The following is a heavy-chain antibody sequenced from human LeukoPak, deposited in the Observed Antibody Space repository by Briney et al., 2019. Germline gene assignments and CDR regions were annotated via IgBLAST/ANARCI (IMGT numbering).Heavy chain of an antibody. CDR3: ARDLYDSSDYYYICLDS. Sequence: ASVKVSCKASGYTFTSYGISWVRQAPGQGLEWLGWISAYNDNTNYAQKLQGRVTMTTDTSTSIAYMELRSLRSDDTAVYYCARDLYDSSDYYYICLDSWGQGTLVTVSS. V-gene: IGHV1-18*01. J-gene: IGHJ4*02. D-gene: IGHD3-22*01. CDR2: ISAYNDNT. CDR1: GYTFTSYG.